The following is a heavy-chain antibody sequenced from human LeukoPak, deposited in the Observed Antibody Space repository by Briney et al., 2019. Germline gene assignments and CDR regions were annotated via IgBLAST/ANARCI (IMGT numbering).Heavy chain of an antibody. J-gene: IGHJ6*03. Sequence: TLSLTCTVSGGSISSGGYYWSWIRQHPGKGLEWIGYIYYSGSTYYNPSLKSRVTISVDTSKNQFSLKLSSVTAADTAVYYCARGHTFLEDYYYYMDVWGKGTTVTVSS. CDR2: IYYSGST. CDR3: ARGHTFLEDYYYYMDV. V-gene: IGHV4-31*03. CDR1: GGSISSGGYY. D-gene: IGHD3-3*01.